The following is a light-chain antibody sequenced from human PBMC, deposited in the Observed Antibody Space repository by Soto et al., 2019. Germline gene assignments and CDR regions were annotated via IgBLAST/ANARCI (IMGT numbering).Light chain of an antibody. Sequence: EIVMTQSPATLSVSPGARAPLSCRARQSVYNNLAWYQQQPGQAPRLLIYGASTRATGIPARFSGSGSGTEFTLTISSLQSEDFAVYYCQQYNNWPPITFGQGTRLEIK. J-gene: IGKJ5*01. CDR1: QSVYNN. CDR3: QQYNNWPPIT. V-gene: IGKV3-15*01. CDR2: GAS.